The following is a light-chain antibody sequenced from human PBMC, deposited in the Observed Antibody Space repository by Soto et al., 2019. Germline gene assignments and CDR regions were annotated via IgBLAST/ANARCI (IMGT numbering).Light chain of an antibody. CDR1: QSVSSY. V-gene: IGKV3-11*01. CDR2: DAS. J-gene: IGKJ5*01. Sequence: ESVLTQSPATLSLSPGERATLSCRASQSVSSYLAWYQQKPGQAPRLLIYDASNRATGIPARFSGSGSGTDFTLTIRSLEPEDFAVYYCQQRSNWPPITFGQGTRREIK. CDR3: QQRSNWPPIT.